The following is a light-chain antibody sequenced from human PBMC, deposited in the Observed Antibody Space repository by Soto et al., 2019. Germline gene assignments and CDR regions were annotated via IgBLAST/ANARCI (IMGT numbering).Light chain of an antibody. CDR2: TAS. Sequence: DIQMTQSPSSLSASVGDTVTITCRASQDIGNFFAWFQQKPGKAPKSLISTASSLQSGVPSKFSVSRSGTDFTLTINSLQPEDFATYYCQQYHSYPATFGGGTKVEI. J-gene: IGKJ4*01. V-gene: IGKV1-16*02. CDR1: QDIGNF. CDR3: QQYHSYPAT.